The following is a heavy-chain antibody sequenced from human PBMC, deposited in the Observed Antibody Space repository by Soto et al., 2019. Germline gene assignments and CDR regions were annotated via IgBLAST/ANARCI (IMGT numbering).Heavy chain of an antibody. Sequence: PGGSLRLSCAASGFTFSSYGMHWVRQAPGKGLEWVAVIWYDGSNKYYADSVKGRFTISRDNSKNTLYLQMNSLRAEDTAVYYCARDFQTYYYDSSGYYHHGLQHWGQGTLVTVSS. V-gene: IGHV3-33*01. D-gene: IGHD3-22*01. CDR2: IWYDGSNK. CDR1: GFTFSSYG. J-gene: IGHJ1*01. CDR3: ARDFQTYYYDSSGYYHHGLQH.